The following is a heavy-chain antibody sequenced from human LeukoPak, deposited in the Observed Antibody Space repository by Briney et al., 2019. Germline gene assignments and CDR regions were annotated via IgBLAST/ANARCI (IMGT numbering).Heavy chain of an antibody. CDR3: ASGRTYCGGDCQNDAFDI. CDR1: GYSFISYW. CDR2: IYPGDSDT. V-gene: IGHV5-51*01. D-gene: IGHD2-21*02. J-gene: IGHJ3*02. Sequence: GESLKISCKGSGYSFISYWIGWVRQTPGKGLEWMGIIYPGDSDTRYSPSFEGQVTISADKSISTAYLQWSSLKASDTAMYYCASGRTYCGGDCQNDAFDIWGQGTMVTASS.